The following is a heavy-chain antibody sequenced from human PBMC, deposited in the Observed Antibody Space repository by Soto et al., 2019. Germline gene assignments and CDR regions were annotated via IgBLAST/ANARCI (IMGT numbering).Heavy chain of an antibody. D-gene: IGHD6-19*01. Sequence: QVQLVESGGGLVKPGGSLRLSCAASGFTFIDYYMSWIRQAPGKGLEWVSYISSGSSYTNYADSVKGRFTISRDKAKNPLYRQMKSVRAEDPAVDYCARDLRGEGVADSDDWGQRTPVRVSS. CDR3: ARDLRGEGVADSDD. CDR2: ISSGSSYT. V-gene: IGHV3-11*06. CDR1: GFTFIDYY. J-gene: IGHJ4*02.